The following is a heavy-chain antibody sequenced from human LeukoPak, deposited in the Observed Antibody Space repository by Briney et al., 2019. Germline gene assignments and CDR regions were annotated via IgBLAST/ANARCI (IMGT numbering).Heavy chain of an antibody. J-gene: IGHJ4*02. D-gene: IGHD3-22*01. CDR1: GFTFSSYA. Sequence: PGGSLRLSCAASGFTFSSYAMHWVRQAPGKGLEWVAVVSYDGSNKYYADSVKGRFTISRDNSKNTLYLQMNSLRAEDTAVYYCATGGEDYYDSSGPFDHWGQGTLVTVSS. V-gene: IGHV3-30-3*01. CDR3: ATGGEDYYDSSGPFDH. CDR2: VSYDGSNK.